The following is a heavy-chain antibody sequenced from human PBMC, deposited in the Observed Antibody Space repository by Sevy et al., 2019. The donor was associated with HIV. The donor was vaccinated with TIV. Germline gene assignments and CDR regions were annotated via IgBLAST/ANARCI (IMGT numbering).Heavy chain of an antibody. CDR2: ISTYNGDT. V-gene: IGHV1-18*01. D-gene: IGHD1-26*01. CDR1: GYTFTSYG. CDR3: ARAPSGSQGPGQYFHH. J-gene: IGHJ1*01. Sequence: VSVKVSCKTFGYTFTSYGISWVRQAPGRGLEWMGWISTYNGDTNSAQKLQGRVTMTTDTSTSTAYMELRSLRSDDTAVYYCARAPSGSQGPGQYFHHWGQGTLVTVSS.